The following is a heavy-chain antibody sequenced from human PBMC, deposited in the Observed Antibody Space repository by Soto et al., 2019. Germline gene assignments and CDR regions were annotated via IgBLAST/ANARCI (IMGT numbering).Heavy chain of an antibody. CDR2: INPRSGDT. V-gene: IGHV1-2*06. CDR1: GYHCIGYY. CDR3: GRDGEGATPLGGFDP. D-gene: IGHD1-26*01. J-gene: IGHJ5*02. Sequence: QVQLVQSGAEVKKPWASVKVSCKASGYHCIGYYIHWVRQAPGQGLEWMGRINPRSGDTTYAQKFQGRLTMTRDTSINTAYMELSSLRSDDTAVYYCGRDGEGATPLGGFDPWGQGSMVTVSS.